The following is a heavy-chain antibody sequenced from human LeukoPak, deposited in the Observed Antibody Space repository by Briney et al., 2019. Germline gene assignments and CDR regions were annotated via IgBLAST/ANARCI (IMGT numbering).Heavy chain of an antibody. CDR3: AKDPLWGSISPPYYFDY. D-gene: IGHD7-27*01. CDR2: ISGSGGST. V-gene: IGHV3-23*01. Sequence: GGSLRLSCAASGFTFSSYAMSWVRQAPGKGLEWVSAISGSGGSTYYADSVEGRFTISRDNSKNTLYLQMNSLRAEDTAVYYCAKDPLWGSISPPYYFDYWGQGTLVTVSS. J-gene: IGHJ4*02. CDR1: GFTFSSYA.